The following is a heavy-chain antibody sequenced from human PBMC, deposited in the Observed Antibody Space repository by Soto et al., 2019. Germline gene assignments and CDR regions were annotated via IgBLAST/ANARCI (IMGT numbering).Heavy chain of an antibody. CDR3: ARVPSP. CDR2: SSYTGNT. V-gene: IGHV4-39*07. Sequence: PSETLSLTCTVSGASITSGNYYWGWIRQPPGKGLQWIGSSSYTGNTYFNPSLRSRVTISFDTSKNQFSLRLTSVTAADTAVYYCARVPSPWGQGTLVTVSS. J-gene: IGHJ5*02. CDR1: GASITSGNYY.